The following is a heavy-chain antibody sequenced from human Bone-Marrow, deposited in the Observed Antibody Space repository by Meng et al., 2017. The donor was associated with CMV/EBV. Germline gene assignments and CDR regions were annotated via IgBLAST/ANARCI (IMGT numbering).Heavy chain of an antibody. D-gene: IGHD6-19*01. CDR2: IYHSGST. Sequence: GSLRLSCAVSGGSISSSNWWSWVRQPPGKGLEWIGEIYHSGSTNYNPSLKSRVTISVDKSKNQFSLKLSSVTAADTAVYYCAILRSAVGTFDWGQGTRVTGSS. CDR3: AILRSAVGTFD. J-gene: IGHJ4*02. V-gene: IGHV4-4*02. CDR1: GGSISSSNW.